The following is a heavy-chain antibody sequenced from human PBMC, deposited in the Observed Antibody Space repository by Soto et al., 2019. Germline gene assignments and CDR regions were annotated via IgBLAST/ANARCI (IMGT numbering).Heavy chain of an antibody. Sequence: PGGSLRLSCAASGFTFSNYWMSWVRQAPGKGLEWVANIKEDGSEIHYVDSVKGRFTVSRDNTKKSMYLQMNSLRAEGTAIYYCAKAREVTLVRISLAQWGQGTLVTAPQ. J-gene: IGHJ4*02. V-gene: IGHV3-7*03. CDR1: GFTFSNYW. CDR3: AKAREVTLVRISLAQ. D-gene: IGHD3-10*01. CDR2: IKEDGSEI.